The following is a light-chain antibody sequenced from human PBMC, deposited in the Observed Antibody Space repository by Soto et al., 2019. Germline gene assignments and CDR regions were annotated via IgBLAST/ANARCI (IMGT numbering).Light chain of an antibody. J-gene: IGLJ3*02. CDR2: EVS. CDR1: SSDIGAYNY. Sequence: QSVLTQPPSASGSPGQSVTISCTGTSSDIGAYNYVSWYQQHPGKAPKLMINEVSKRPSGVPDRFSGSKSGNTASLTVSGLQAEDEADYYCSSYAGSNDRWVFGGGTKLTVL. CDR3: SSYAGSNDRWV. V-gene: IGLV2-8*01.